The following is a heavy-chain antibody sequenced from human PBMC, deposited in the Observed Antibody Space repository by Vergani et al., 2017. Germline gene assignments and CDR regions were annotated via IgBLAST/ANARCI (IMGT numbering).Heavy chain of an antibody. J-gene: IGHJ5*02. D-gene: IGHD6-19*01. V-gene: IGHV4-34*02. CDR1: GESFSSFY. CDR3: ARHSTVEWLVKLGWIDP. CDR2: INNDGHT. Sequence: QVQLQQWGAGVVKPSGTLSLTCAVFGESFSSFYWSWIRQPPGKGLEWIGEINNDGHTNYNPSLESRVTVSRDTAKNQFSLKLSSVTAADTAVYFCARHSTVEWLVKLGWIDPWGQGILVTVSS.